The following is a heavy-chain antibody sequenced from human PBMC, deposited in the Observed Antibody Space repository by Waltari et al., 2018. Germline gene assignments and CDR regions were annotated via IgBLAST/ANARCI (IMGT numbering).Heavy chain of an antibody. CDR2: VYYDGTT. V-gene: IGHV4-38-2*01. D-gene: IGHD2-8*01. Sequence: QLQLKESGPGLLKASETLSLTCDVSGYALNSGFYWGWIRQSPGKGLEWIATVYYDGTTVYDPSLGSRATTTMDTAKNQFSLTLESVTAADTAVYYCMRQVLGYCTSAACRRLESWGQGTLVTVSP. CDR1: GYALNSGFY. J-gene: IGHJ4*02. CDR3: MRQVLGYCTSAACRRLES.